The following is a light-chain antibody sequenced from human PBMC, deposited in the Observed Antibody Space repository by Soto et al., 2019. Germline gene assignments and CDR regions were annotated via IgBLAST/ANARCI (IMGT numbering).Light chain of an antibody. CDR1: SSDVGGYNY. J-gene: IGLJ1*01. CDR3: CSYAGSHTFV. CDR2: DVS. Sequence: QSAQTQPASVSGSPGQSITISCTGTSSDVGGYNYVSWYQQHPGKAPKLMIYDVSKRPSGVPDRFSGSKSGNTASLTISGLQAEDEADYYCCSYAGSHTFVFGTGTKVTVL. V-gene: IGLV2-11*01.